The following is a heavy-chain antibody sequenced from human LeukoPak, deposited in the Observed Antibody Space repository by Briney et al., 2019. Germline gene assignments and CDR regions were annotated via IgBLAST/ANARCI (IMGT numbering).Heavy chain of an antibody. CDR2: ISSDGSIK. D-gene: IGHD6-13*01. V-gene: IGHV3-30*04. Sequence: PGRSLRLSCAASGVTLTVFPMHWVRQAPGHGMEWVAMISSDGSIKYYADSVRGRFTISRDKSKDAVYLETNSLRSDDTAVYYCVRDPGMAAAGTSHFDFWGQGTLLIVSS. J-gene: IGHJ4*01. CDR3: VRDPGMAAAGTSHFDF. CDR1: GVTLTVFP.